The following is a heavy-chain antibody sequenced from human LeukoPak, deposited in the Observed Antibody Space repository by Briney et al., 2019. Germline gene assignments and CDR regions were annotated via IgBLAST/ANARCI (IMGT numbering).Heavy chain of an antibody. J-gene: IGHJ4*02. V-gene: IGHV1-2*02. D-gene: IGHD2-2*01. CDR3: ARAYCSSTSCYSNY. CDR1: GYTFTGYY. CDR2: INPNSGGT. Sequence: ASVKVSCKASGYTFTGYYMHWVRQAPGQGLERMGWINPNSGGTNYAQKFQGRVTMTRDTSISTAYMELSRLRSDDTAVYYCARAYCSSTSCYSNYWGQGTLVTVSS.